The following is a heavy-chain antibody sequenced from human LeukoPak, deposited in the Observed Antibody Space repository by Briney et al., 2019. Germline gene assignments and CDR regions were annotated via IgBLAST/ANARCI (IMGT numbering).Heavy chain of an antibody. CDR3: AILYGSGSYYNAIDY. Sequence: GESLKISCKGSGYSFTSYCIGWVRQMPGKGLEWMGIIYPGDSDTRYSPSFQGQVTISADKSISTAYLQWSSLKASDTAMYYCAILYGSGSYYNAIDYWGQGTLVTVSS. V-gene: IGHV5-51*01. CDR1: GYSFTSYC. J-gene: IGHJ4*02. D-gene: IGHD3-10*01. CDR2: IYPGDSDT.